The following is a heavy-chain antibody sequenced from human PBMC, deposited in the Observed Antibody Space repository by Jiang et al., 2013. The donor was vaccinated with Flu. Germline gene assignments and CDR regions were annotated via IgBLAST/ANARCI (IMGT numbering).Heavy chain of an antibody. V-gene: IGHV4-61*02. Sequence: PGLVKPSQTLSLICTVSGGSVNSGDYFWNWIRQPAGGGLEWIGRIFTSGTTYINPSLRSRVTISLDMSKNQVSLNLFSVSASDTATYYCAREVGNYGKLDYWGQGNLVTVSS. CDR3: AREVGNYGKLDY. CDR1: GGSVNSGDYF. J-gene: IGHJ4*02. CDR2: IFTSGTT. D-gene: IGHD1-7*01.